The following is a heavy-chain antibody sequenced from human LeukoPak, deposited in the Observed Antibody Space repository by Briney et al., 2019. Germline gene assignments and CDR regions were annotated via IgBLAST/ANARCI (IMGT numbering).Heavy chain of an antibody. J-gene: IGHJ4*02. CDR2: INHSGST. Sequence: SETLSLTCAVYGVSFSRYYWSWVRQPPGKGLEWIGEINHSGSTNYNPSLKSRVTISVDTSKNQFSLKLSSVTAADTAVYYCARGRLLWFGELLPFDYWGKGTLVTVSS. CDR1: GVSFSRYY. CDR3: ARGRLLWFGELLPFDY. D-gene: IGHD3-10*01. V-gene: IGHV4-34*01.